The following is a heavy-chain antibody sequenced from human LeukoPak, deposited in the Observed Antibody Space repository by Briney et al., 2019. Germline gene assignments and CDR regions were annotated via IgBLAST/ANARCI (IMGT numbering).Heavy chain of an antibody. V-gene: IGHV3-48*04. CDR3: AREVSGYDRWSGFDY. Sequence: GGSLRLSCAASGFTFSSYSMNWVRQAPGKGLEWVSYISSSSSTIYYADSVKGRFTISRDNAKNSLYLQMNSLRAEDTAVYYCAREVSGYDRWSGFDYWGQGTLVTVSS. J-gene: IGHJ4*02. CDR2: ISSSSSTI. D-gene: IGHD5-12*01. CDR1: GFTFSSYS.